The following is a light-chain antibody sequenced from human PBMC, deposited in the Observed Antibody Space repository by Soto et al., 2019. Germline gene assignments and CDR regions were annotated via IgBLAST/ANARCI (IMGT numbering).Light chain of an antibody. CDR1: HSVSNN. CDR3: QQYRDWPET. J-gene: IGKJ1*01. Sequence: EIVMTQSPGTLSVSPGERATLSCRASHSVSNNLAWYQQKVGQSPRLLIYDASTRATGVPGRFSGSGSGTQFTLTISSLLPEDFAVYYCQQYRDWPETFGQGTRWKSN. CDR2: DAS. V-gene: IGKV3-15*01.